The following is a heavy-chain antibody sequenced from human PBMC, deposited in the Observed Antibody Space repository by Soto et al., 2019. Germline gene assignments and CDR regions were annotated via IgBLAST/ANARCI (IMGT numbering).Heavy chain of an antibody. D-gene: IGHD3-3*01. V-gene: IGHV4-39*01. CDR1: GGSISSSSYY. CDR3: AMLTYDFWSGRDPPDAFDI. Sequence: SETLSLTCTVSGGSISSSSYYWGWIRQPPGKGLEWIGSIYYSGSTYYNPSLKSRVTISVDTSKNQFSLKLSSVTAADTAVYYCAMLTYDFWSGRDPPDAFDIWGQGTMVTVSS. CDR2: IYYSGST. J-gene: IGHJ3*02.